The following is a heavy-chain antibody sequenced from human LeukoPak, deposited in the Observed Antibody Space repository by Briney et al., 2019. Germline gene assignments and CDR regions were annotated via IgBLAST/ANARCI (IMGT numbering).Heavy chain of an antibody. CDR2: ISSSSSTI. D-gene: IGHD3-22*01. CDR3: ARPQYYYDSSGYWVD. V-gene: IGHV3-48*04. Sequence: GGSLRLSCAASGFTFSHYAMSWVRQAPGEGLGWVSYISSSSSTIYYADSVKGRFTISRDNAKNSLYLQMNSLRAEDTAVYYCARPQYYYDSSGYWVDWGQGTPVTVSS. J-gene: IGHJ4*02. CDR1: GFTFSHYA.